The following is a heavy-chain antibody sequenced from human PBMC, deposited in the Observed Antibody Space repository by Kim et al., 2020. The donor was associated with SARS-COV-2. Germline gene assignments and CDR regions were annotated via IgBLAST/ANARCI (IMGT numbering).Heavy chain of an antibody. J-gene: IGHJ3*02. Sequence: SVKVSCKASGGTFSSYAISWVRQAPGQGLEWMGGIIPIFGTANYAQKFQGRVTITADESTSTAYMELSSLRSEDTAVYYCARDGSHPHSGWPHDAFDIWGQGTMVTVSS. V-gene: IGHV1-69*13. CDR2: IIPIFGTA. CDR3: ARDGSHPHSGWPHDAFDI. D-gene: IGHD6-19*01. CDR1: GGTFSSYA.